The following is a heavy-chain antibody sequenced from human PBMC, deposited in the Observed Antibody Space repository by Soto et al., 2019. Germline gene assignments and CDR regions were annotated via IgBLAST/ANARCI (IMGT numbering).Heavy chain of an antibody. D-gene: IGHD1-26*01. Sequence: QITLKESGPTVVKPTQTLTLTCSFSGFSLSTSGVGVGWIRQPPGKALEWLALMYWDGDKRDSPSLKSRLTITKDTSKNQVVLTLPDTDPVDTATYYCSYLTQWEGYIRWGQGTLVTVSS. CDR1: GFSLSTSGVG. CDR2: MYWDGDK. J-gene: IGHJ4*02. V-gene: IGHV2-5*02. CDR3: SYLTQWEGYIR.